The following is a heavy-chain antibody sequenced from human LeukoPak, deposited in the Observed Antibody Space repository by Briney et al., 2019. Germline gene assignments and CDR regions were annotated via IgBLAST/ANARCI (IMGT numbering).Heavy chain of an antibody. Sequence: GGSLRLSCAASGFSFSNYAMNWVRQAPGKGLEWVSSIDGSSSHIYYADSVKGRFTISRDNTKSSLYLQMNSLRAEDMAVYYCARGYCGGDCYGDWGQGTLVAVSS. CDR1: GFSFSNYA. CDR3: ARGYCGGDCYGD. J-gene: IGHJ1*01. D-gene: IGHD2-21*02. CDR2: IDGSSSHI. V-gene: IGHV3-21*01.